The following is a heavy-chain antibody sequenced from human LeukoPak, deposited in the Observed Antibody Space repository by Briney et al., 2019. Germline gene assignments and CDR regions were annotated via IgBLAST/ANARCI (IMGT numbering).Heavy chain of an antibody. J-gene: IGHJ4*02. CDR1: GGSFSGYY. V-gene: IGHV4-34*01. Sequence: PSETLSLTCAVYGGSFSGYYWSWIRQPPGKGLEWIGEINHSGSTNHNPSLKSRVTISVDTSKNQFSLKLSSVTAADTAVYYCARGHRYVAARRGYYFDYWGQETLVTVSS. CDR3: ARGHRYVAARRGYYFDY. D-gene: IGHD6-6*01. CDR2: INHSGST.